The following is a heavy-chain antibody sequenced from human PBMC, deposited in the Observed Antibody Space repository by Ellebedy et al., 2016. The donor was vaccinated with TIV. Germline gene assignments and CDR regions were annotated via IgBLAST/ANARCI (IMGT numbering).Heavy chain of an antibody. D-gene: IGHD3-22*01. V-gene: IGHV4-59*11. J-gene: IGHJ3*02. CDR2: AHYSRNT. Sequence: MPGGSLRLSCTVSGDSISKHYWSRIRQPPGRGLEWIGHAHYSRNTNYNASLESRATISVDRSKNQFSLELRSVTAADTAVYYCARDTLYYDSGESLYDTLDNWGQGTMVTVSS. CDR3: ARDTLYYDSGESLYDTLDN. CDR1: GDSISKHY.